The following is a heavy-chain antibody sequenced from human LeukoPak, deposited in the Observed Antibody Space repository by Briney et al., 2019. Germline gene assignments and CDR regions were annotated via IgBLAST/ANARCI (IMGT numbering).Heavy chain of an antibody. CDR1: GYTFTNFY. J-gene: IGHJ3*02. CDR3: ARDLNPQSIGMRAFDI. CDR2: INPTTGST. Sequence: ASVKVSCKASGYTFTNFYLHWVRQAPGQGLEWMGIINPTTGSTTYAQKFQGRVTMTRDMSTSTVYMELSSLRSEDTAVCFCARDLNPQSIGMRAFDIWGQGTMVTASS. D-gene: IGHD1-14*01. V-gene: IGHV1-46*01.